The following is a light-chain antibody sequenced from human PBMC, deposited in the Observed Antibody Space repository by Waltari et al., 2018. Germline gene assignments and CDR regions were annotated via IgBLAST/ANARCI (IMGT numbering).Light chain of an antibody. CDR3: QQCYSTPYT. V-gene: IGKV4-1*01. CDR2: WAS. Sequence: DIVMTQSPDSLAVSLGERVTINCRSSQNLLYNSDNKNYLAWFQQKPGQTPKLLIYWASARESGVPERFSGSGSGTEFTLTISSLQAADVAVYYCQQCYSTPYTFGQGTKLEIK. CDR1: QNLLYNSDNKNY. J-gene: IGKJ2*01.